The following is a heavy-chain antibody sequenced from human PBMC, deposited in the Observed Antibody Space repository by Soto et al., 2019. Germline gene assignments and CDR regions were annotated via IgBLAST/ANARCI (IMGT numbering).Heavy chain of an antibody. CDR2: INPNSGGT. J-gene: IGHJ4*02. CDR1: GYTFTVYY. D-gene: IGHD6-19*01. V-gene: IGHV1-2*02. CDR3: ARLAGHGVDDY. Sequence: GASVKRSCKASGYTFTVYYMHWVRQAPGQGLEWMGWINPNSGGTNYAQKFQGRVTMTRDTSISTAYMELSRLRPDDTAVYYCARLAGHGVDDYCGQGPLVTVSS.